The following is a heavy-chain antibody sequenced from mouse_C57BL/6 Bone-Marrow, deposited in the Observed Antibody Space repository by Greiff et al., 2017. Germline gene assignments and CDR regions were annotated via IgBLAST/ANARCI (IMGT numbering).Heavy chain of an antibody. V-gene: IGHV14-4*01. J-gene: IGHJ2*01. CDR2: IDPENGDT. CDR1: GFNIKDAY. D-gene: IGHD1-1*01. Sequence: VQLKQSGAELVRPGASVKLSCTASGFNIKDAYMHWVKQRPEQGLAWIGWIDPENGDTEYASKFQGKATITADTSSNTAYLQLSSLTSEDTAVYYCTSYYYGSSYFDYWGQGTTLTVSS. CDR3: TSYYYGSSYFDY.